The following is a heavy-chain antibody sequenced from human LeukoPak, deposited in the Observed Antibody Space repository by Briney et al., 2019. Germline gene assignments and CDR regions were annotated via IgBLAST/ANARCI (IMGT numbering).Heavy chain of an antibody. CDR3: ASRAAAYYDILTGSEDYYFDY. Sequence: PSETLSLTCTVSGGSISSYYGSWIRQPPGKGLEWIGYIYYSGSTNYNPSLKSRVTISVDTSKHQFSLKLSSVTAADTAVYYCASRAAAYYDILTGSEDYYFDYWGQGTLVTVSS. CDR2: IYYSGST. CDR1: GGSISSYY. V-gene: IGHV4-59*08. J-gene: IGHJ4*02. D-gene: IGHD3-9*01.